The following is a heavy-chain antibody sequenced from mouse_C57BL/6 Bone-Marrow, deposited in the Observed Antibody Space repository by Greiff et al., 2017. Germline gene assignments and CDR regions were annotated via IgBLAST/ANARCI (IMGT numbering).Heavy chain of an antibody. CDR3: ALTVTPFAY. V-gene: IGHV1-69*01. CDR1: GYTFTSYW. Sequence: VQLQQPGAELVMPGASVKLSCKASGYTFTSYWMHWVKQRPGQGLEWIGEIDPSDSYTNYNQKFKGKATLTVDKSSSTAYMQLSSLTSGDSAVYYCALTVTPFAYWGQGTLVTVSA. J-gene: IGHJ3*01. D-gene: IGHD4-1*01. CDR2: IDPSDSYT.